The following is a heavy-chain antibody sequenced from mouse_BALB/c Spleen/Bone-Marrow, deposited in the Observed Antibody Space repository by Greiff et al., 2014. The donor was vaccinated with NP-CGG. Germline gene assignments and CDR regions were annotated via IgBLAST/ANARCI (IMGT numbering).Heavy chain of an antibody. CDR1: GISITTGYYR. Sequence: VQLQQSGPGLVKPSQTVSLTCTVTGISITTGYYRWSWIRQFPGMKLVWIGFIYYSGTISYTQFLASPTIITRDTSKTQFIVEMNSLTAEDAATDYCARTYYRYAMDYWGQGTTVTVSS. V-gene: IGHV3-5*02. CDR2: IYYSGTI. CDR3: ARTYYRYAMDY. D-gene: IGHD2-14*01. J-gene: IGHJ4*01.